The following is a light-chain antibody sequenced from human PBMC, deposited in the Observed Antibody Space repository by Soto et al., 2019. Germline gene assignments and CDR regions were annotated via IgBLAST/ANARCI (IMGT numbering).Light chain of an antibody. Sequence: QSALTQPASVSGSPGQSITISCTGTSSDVGSYNYVAWYQQFPGKTPKPMIYEVRNRPSGVSSRFSGSKSGNTASLTISGLQSEDEAGYYCISSTGSDTNYVFGTGTKLTVL. V-gene: IGLV2-14*01. CDR2: EVR. CDR1: SSDVGSYNY. J-gene: IGLJ1*01. CDR3: ISSTGSDTNYV.